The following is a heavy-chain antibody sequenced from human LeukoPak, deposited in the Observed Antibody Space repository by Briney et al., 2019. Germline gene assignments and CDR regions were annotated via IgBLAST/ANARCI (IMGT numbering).Heavy chain of an antibody. V-gene: IGHV3-9*01. CDR2: ISWNSGSI. CDR1: GFTFNNYA. D-gene: IGHD6-19*01. J-gene: IGHJ3*02. CDR3: AKDIVLSSSGRGAFDI. Sequence: GGSLRLSCAASGFTFNNYAMAWVRQSPGKGLEWVSSISWNSGSIGYADSVKGRFTISRDNAKNSLYLQMNSLRAEDTALYYCAKDIVLSSSGRGAFDIWGQGTMVTVSS.